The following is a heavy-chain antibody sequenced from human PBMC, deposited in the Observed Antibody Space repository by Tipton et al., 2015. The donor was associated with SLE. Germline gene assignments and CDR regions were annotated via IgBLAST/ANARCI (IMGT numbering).Heavy chain of an antibody. CDR1: GFTFSNYW. J-gene: IGHJ3*02. CDR3: ARSLRLDFWSGFNDAFAI. Sequence: SLRLSCAASGFTFSNYWMHWVRQAPGKGLVWVSRISGDGSRTSYAASVKGRFTISRDNAQNTLYLQVNSLRAEDTAVYYCARSLRLDFWSGFNDAFAIWGQGTKVTVSS. CDR2: ISGDGSRT. D-gene: IGHD3-3*01. V-gene: IGHV3-74*01.